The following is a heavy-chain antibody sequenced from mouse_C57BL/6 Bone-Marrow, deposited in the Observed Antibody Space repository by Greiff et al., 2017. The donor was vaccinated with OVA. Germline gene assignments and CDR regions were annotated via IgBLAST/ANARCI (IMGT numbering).Heavy chain of an antibody. D-gene: IGHD2-5*01. Sequence: VQLKQSGPELVKPGASVKISCKASGYTFTDYYMNWVKQSHGRSLEWIGDISPNNGGTSYNQKFKGKATLTVDKSSSTAYMELRSLTSEDSAVYYCARDTSNFLFDYWGQGTTLTVSS. CDR2: ISPNNGGT. CDR3: ARDTSNFLFDY. J-gene: IGHJ2*01. CDR1: GYTFTDYY. V-gene: IGHV1-26*01.